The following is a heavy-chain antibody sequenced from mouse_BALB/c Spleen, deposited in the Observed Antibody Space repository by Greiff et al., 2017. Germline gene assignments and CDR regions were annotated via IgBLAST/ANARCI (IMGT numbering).Heavy chain of an antibody. V-gene: IGHV6-6*02. CDR3: TRRNYESAMDD. J-gene: IGHJ4*01. Sequence: EVKLVESGGGLVQPGGSMKLSCVASGFTFSNYWMNWVRQSPEKGLEWVAEIRLKSNNYATHYAESVKGRFTISRDDSKSSVYLQMNNLRAEDTGIYYCTRRNYESAMDDWGQGTSVTVSS. CDR1: GFTFSNYW. D-gene: IGHD2-1*01. CDR2: IRLKSNNYAT.